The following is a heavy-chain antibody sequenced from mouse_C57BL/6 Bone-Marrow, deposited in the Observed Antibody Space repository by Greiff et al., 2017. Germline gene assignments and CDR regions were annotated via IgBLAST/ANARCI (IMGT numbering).Heavy chain of an antibody. V-gene: IGHV5-4*03. CDR2: ISDGGSYT. J-gene: IGHJ2*01. CDR1: GFTFSSYA. CDR3: ARNLYYSPYYFDY. Sequence: EVKLVESGGGLVKPGGSLKLSCAASGFTFSSYAMSWVRQTPEKRLEWVATISDGGSYTYYPDNVKGRFTISRDNAKNNLYLQMSHLKSEDTAMYYCARNLYYSPYYFDYWGQGTTLTVSS. D-gene: IGHD2-12*01.